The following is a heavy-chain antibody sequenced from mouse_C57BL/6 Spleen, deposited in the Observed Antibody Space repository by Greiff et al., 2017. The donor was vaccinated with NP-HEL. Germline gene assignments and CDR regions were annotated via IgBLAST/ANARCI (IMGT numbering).Heavy chain of an antibody. V-gene: IGHV1-81*01. CDR3: ARHGGCAY. Sequence: VQLQESGAELARPGASVKLSCKASGYTFTSYGISWVKQRTGQGLEWIGEIYPRSGNTYYNEKFKGKATLTADKSSSTAYMELRSLTSEDSAVYFCARHGGCAYWGQGTLVTVSA. CDR1: GYTFTSYG. J-gene: IGHJ3*01. CDR2: IYPRSGNT.